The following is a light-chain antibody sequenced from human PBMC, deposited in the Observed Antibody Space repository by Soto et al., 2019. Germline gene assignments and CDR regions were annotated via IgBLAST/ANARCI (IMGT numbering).Light chain of an antibody. V-gene: IGLV2-14*01. Sequence: LTQPASVSGSPGQSIAISCTGTSSDVGGYDYVSWYQQHPDKAPKLMIYEVTKRPSGVSNRFSGSKSGNTASLTISGLQPEDEADYYCSSHTSGSTRVFGSGTRSPS. CDR1: SSDVGGYDY. CDR3: SSHTSGSTRV. CDR2: EVT. J-gene: IGLJ1*01.